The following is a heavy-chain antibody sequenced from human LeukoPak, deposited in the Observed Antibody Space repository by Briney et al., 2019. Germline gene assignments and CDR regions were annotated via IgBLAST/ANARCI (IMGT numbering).Heavy chain of an antibody. Sequence: ASVKVSCKASGYRFTSYAMNWVRQVPGQGLECMGWINTNTGNPTYAQGFTGRFVFSLDTSVSTAYLQINSLKAEDTAVYYCAKDLNIWGQGTMVTVSS. CDR1: GYRFTSYA. CDR3: AKDLNI. V-gene: IGHV7-4-1*02. CDR2: INTNTGNP. J-gene: IGHJ3*02.